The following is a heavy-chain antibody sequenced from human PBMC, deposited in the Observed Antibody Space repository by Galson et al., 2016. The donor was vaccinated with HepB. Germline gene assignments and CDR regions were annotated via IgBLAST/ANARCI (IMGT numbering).Heavy chain of an antibody. Sequence: SLRLSCAASGFTFSNYAMFWFRQAPGRGLEWVSGFSGAGDRIFYADSVQGRFTISRDNSKNTLFLEMNSLRAEDSAVYFCAKGQAQESRLDSWGQGTLVTVSS. CDR1: GFTFSNYA. D-gene: IGHD2-2*01. CDR3: AKGQAQESRLDS. V-gene: IGHV3-23*01. J-gene: IGHJ4*02. CDR2: FSGAGDRI.